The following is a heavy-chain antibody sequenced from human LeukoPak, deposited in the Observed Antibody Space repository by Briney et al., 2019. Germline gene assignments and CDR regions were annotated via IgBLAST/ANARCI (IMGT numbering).Heavy chain of an antibody. CDR2: IYHSGDT. D-gene: IGHD3-3*01. CDR3: ARSIFWSGYPYYYYMDV. Sequence: PPETLSLTCSVSGYSISSGYYWGWIRQPPGKGLEWIGNIYHSGDTYSNPSLKSRATISVDTSKNQFSLKLSSVTAADTAVYYCARSIFWSGYPYYYYMDVWGKGTTVTVSS. V-gene: IGHV4-38-2*02. CDR1: GYSISSGYY. J-gene: IGHJ6*03.